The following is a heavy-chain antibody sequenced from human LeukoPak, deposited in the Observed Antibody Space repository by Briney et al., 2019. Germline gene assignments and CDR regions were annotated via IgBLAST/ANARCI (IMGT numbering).Heavy chain of an antibody. V-gene: IGHV1-18*01. CDR2: ISAYNGNT. CDR1: GYTFTSYG. J-gene: IGHJ4*02. CDR3: ARFSVRRSGYYD. Sequence: PRASVKVSCMASGYTFTSYGISWVRQAPGQGLEWMGWISAYNGNTNYAQKLQGRVTMTTDTSTSTAYMELRSLRSGETAVYYCARFSVRRSGYYDWGRGTLVTVSS. D-gene: IGHD5-12*01.